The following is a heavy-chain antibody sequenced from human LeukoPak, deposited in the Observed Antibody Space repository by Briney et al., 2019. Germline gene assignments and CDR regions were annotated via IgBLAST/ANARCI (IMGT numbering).Heavy chain of an antibody. V-gene: IGHV4-4*07. CDR1: GGSITNYY. J-gene: IGHJ4*02. D-gene: IGHD2-21*01. CDR2: IYTSGST. CDR3: ARDPPGLSLFDS. Sequence: PSETLSLTCTVSGGSITNYYWSWIRQPAGKGLEWIGRIYTSGSTNYNPSLESRVTMSVDTSKNQFSLKLSSVTAADTAVYYCARDPPGLSLFDSWGQGTLVTVSS.